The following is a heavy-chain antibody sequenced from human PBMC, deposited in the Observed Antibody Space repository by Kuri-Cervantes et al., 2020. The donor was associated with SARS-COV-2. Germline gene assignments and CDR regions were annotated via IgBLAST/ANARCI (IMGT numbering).Heavy chain of an antibody. CDR2: INAGNGNT. CDR1: GYTFTSYA. V-gene: IGHV1-3*01. D-gene: IGHD3-9*01. J-gene: IGHJ4*02. CDR3: ARGTRYFEN. Sequence: ASVKVSCKASGYTFTSYAMHWVRQAPGQRLEWMGWINAGNGNTKYSRKFQGRVTITRDTSASTAYMELSSLRSEDTAVYYCARGTRYFENWGQGTLVTVSS.